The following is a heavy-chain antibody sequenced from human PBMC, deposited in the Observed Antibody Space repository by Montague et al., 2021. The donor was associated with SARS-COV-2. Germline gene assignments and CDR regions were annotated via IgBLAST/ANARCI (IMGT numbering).Heavy chain of an antibody. CDR1: GGSISSSSCY. D-gene: IGHD3-22*01. Sequence: SETLSLTCTVSGGSISSSSCYWVWLRPPPGKGLVWIGTNNCSGNTYSTPYLQSRITISVDTSKIPFSLKLSSVTAADTAVYYGARGWFSPMLVVVIRGPFDYWGQGALVTVSS. CDR2: NNCSGNT. V-gene: IGHV4-39*07. CDR3: ARGWFSPMLVVVIRGPFDY. J-gene: IGHJ4*02.